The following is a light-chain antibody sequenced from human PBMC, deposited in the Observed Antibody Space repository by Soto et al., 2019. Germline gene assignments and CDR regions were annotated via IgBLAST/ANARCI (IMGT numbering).Light chain of an antibody. Sequence: DIVMTQSPLSLPVTPGEAASISCRSSQILLKANGYTYFHWFLQKPGQSPQLLIHLGYNRAPGVPDRFSGTGSGTDFTLKISRVEAEDVGVYYCMQTLESRTFGQGTKVDIK. J-gene: IGKJ1*01. CDR3: MQTLESRT. V-gene: IGKV2-28*01. CDR1: QILLKANGYTY. CDR2: LGY.